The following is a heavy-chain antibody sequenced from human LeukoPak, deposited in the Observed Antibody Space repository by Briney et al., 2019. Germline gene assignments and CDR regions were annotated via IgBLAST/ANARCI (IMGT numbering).Heavy chain of an antibody. Sequence: SETLSLTCTVSGGSISSYYWSWIRQPAGKGLEWIGRIYTSGSTNYNPSLKSRVTISVDTSKNQFSLNLRSVTAADTAVYYCARWGTDLWVPGVSYYYMDVWGKGTTVTVSS. V-gene: IGHV4-4*07. D-gene: IGHD3-16*01. CDR3: ARWGTDLWVPGVSYYYMDV. CDR1: GGSISSYY. CDR2: IYTSGST. J-gene: IGHJ6*03.